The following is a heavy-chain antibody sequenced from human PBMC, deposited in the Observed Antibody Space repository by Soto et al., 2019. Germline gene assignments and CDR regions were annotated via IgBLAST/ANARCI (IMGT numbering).Heavy chain of an antibody. CDR3: ARVTSTGWRLMDV. CDR1: GYTFTTYA. Sequence: QVQLVQSGAEVKKPGASVKVSCKASGYTFTTYAMHWVRQAPGQRLEWMGWINAGNGNTKYSQKFQGRVTITRDTSASTAYMELSSLRSDDTAVYYCARVTSTGWRLMDVWGQGTTVTVSS. D-gene: IGHD6-19*01. J-gene: IGHJ6*02. V-gene: IGHV1-3*01. CDR2: INAGNGNT.